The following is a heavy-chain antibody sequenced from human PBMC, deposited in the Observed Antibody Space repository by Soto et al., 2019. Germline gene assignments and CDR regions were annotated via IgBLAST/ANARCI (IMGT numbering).Heavy chain of an antibody. D-gene: IGHD4-17*01. CDR2: TNPQSGNT. CDR1: GYTFTSYN. CDR3: ARGNGDYVSGAFDI. Sequence: QVQLVQSGAEVRKPGASVKVSCMASGYTFTSYNINWVRQATGQGLEWMGWTNPQSGNTGFEQKYQGRVTMTRNTSISTAYMELSCLRSEDTAVYYCARGNGDYVSGAFDIWGQGTMVTVSS. V-gene: IGHV1-8*01. J-gene: IGHJ3*02.